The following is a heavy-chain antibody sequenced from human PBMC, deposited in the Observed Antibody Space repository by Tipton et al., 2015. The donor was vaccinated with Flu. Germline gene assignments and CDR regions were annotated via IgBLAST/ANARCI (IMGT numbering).Heavy chain of an antibody. CDR1: GASISTSGYY. CDR3: ARRDYSNYVSDPKSWFAP. J-gene: IGHJ5*02. Sequence: TLSLTCTITGASISTSGYYWSWIRQRPGGGLDWIGYIHYTGSTIYNPSLKSRVTITIDTSKNQFSLNMRSVTAADMAVYYCARRDYSNYVSDPKSWFAPWGQGTLVAVSS. V-gene: IGHV4-30-4*02. D-gene: IGHD4-11*01. CDR2: IHYTGST.